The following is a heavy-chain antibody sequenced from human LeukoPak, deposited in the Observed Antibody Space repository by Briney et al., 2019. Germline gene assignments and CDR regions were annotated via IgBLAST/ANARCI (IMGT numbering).Heavy chain of an antibody. CDR2: IYYSGST. V-gene: IGHV4-39*07. J-gene: IGHJ4*02. CDR1: GGSISSSSYY. Sequence: SETLSLTCTVSGGSISSSSYYWGWIRQPPGKGLEWIGSIYYSGSTYYNPSLKSRVTISVDTSKNQFSLKLSSVTAADTAVYYCARGLFCSGGSCYSQGGYYFDYWGQGTLVTVSS. D-gene: IGHD2-15*01. CDR3: ARGLFCSGGSCYSQGGYYFDY.